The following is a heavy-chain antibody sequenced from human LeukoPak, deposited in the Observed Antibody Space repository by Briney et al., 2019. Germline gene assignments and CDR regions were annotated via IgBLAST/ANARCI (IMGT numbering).Heavy chain of an antibody. D-gene: IGHD3-22*01. V-gene: IGHV3-21*01. CDR2: ISSSSSYI. CDR1: GFTFSSYS. CDR3: ARTITMIVVVSDAFDI. Sequence: TGGSLRPSCAASGFTFSSYSMNWVRQAPGKGLEWVSSISSSSSYIYYADSVKGRFTISRDNAKNLLYLQMNSLRAEDTAVYYCARTITMIVVVSDAFDIRGQGTMITVSS. J-gene: IGHJ3*02.